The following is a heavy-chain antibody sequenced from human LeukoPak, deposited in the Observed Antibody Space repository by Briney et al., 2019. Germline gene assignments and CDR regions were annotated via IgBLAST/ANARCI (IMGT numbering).Heavy chain of an antibody. Sequence: GGSLRLSCAASGFIFSSYAMHWVRQAPGKGLEWVAVISYDGSNKYYADSVKGRFTISRDNAKNSLYLQMNSLRAEDTAVYYCAREGRSIAVDYWGQGTLVTVSS. CDR2: ISYDGSNK. CDR1: GFIFSSYA. CDR3: AREGRSIAVDY. V-gene: IGHV3-30*04. D-gene: IGHD6-6*01. J-gene: IGHJ4*02.